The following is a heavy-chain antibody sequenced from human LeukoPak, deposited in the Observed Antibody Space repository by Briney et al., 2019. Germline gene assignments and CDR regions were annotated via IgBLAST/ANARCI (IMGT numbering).Heavy chain of an antibody. J-gene: IGHJ4*02. CDR3: ARDHGGSYSR. CDR2: IYYSGNT. CDR1: GVSISSSNSY. Sequence: SETLSLTCTVSGVSISSSNSYWGWIRQPPGKGLEWIGSIYYSGNTYYNASLKSQVSISIDTSKNQFSLKLTSVTAADTAVYYCARDHGGSYSRWGQGTLVTVSS. D-gene: IGHD1-26*01. V-gene: IGHV4-39*02.